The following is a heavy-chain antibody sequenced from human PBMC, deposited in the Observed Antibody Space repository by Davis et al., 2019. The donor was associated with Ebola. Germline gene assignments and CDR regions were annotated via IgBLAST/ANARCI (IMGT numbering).Heavy chain of an antibody. V-gene: IGHV1-2*06. CDR3: ARGHNYAHEY. D-gene: IGHD4-11*01. Sequence: ASVQVTCYASGYTFTDYNIHWMRQAPGQGLEWLGRVILKSGATNYAQKFQGRVTMTRDTSISTVYMELSSLRYDDTADYYCARGHNYAHEYWGQGTLVTVSS. CDR2: VILKSGAT. J-gene: IGHJ4*02. CDR1: GYTFTDYN.